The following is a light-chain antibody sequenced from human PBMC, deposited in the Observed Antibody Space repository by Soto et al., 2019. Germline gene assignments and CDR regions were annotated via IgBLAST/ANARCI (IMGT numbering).Light chain of an antibody. J-gene: IGKJ3*01. V-gene: IGKV4-1*01. CDR1: QSVLYNSNNKNY. Sequence: DIVMTQSPDSLAVSLGERATINCKSSQSVLYNSNNKNYLAWYQQKPGQAPKLLIYWASTRESGVPDRFSGSGSGTDFTLTISSLQAEDVAVYYCQQYYSTPFTFGPGTRVDI. CDR3: QQYYSTPFT. CDR2: WAS.